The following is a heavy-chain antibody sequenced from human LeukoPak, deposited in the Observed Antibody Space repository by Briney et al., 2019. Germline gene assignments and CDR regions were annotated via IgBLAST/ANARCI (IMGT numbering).Heavy chain of an antibody. CDR1: GYTFTTFP. Sequence: ASVKVSCKPSGYTFTTFPINWVRQAPGQGLEWMGWINTTTGNPAYAQGLTGQFVFSLDTSVSTAYLQITSLKTEDIGVYYCARGHDTTGYFAYWGQGSLVTVSS. V-gene: IGHV7-4-1*02. J-gene: IGHJ4*02. CDR2: INTTTGNP. D-gene: IGHD3-9*01. CDR3: ARGHDTTGYFAY.